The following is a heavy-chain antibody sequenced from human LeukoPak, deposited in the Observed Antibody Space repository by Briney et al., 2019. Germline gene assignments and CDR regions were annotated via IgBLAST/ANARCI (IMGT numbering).Heavy chain of an antibody. D-gene: IGHD5-18*01. Sequence: PSETLSLTCTVSGGSIDSRSYYWDWIRQPPGKGLEWIGSIYYSKNTYYNPSLKSRVTISADTSKNQFSLTLGSVSATDTAVYYCVSPRGFSYGYFDYWGQGTLVTVSS. CDR3: VSPRGFSYGYFDY. J-gene: IGHJ4*02. V-gene: IGHV4-39*01. CDR1: GGSIDSRSYY. CDR2: IYYSKNT.